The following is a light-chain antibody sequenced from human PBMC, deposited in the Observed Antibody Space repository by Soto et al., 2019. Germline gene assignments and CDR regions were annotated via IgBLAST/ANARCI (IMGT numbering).Light chain of an antibody. Sequence: QSALTQPASVSGSPGQLITISCTGTSSDVGGYDFVSWYQHHPGKAPRLIIYQVTNRPSGVSYRFSGSKYGNTACLTISGVQAEDEADYYCCSFTSTTARVFGGGTKVTAL. J-gene: IGLJ3*02. CDR3: CSFTSTTARV. V-gene: IGLV2-14*01. CDR2: QVT. CDR1: SSDVGGYDF.